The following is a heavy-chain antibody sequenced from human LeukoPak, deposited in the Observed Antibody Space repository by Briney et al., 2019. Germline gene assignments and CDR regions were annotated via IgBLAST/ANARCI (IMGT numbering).Heavy chain of an antibody. V-gene: IGHV1-2*02. J-gene: IGHJ4*02. CDR1: GYTFTGYY. CDR3: ARSFYGDYFNFDY. CDR2: INPNSGGT. Sequence: ASVKVSCKASGYTFTGYYMHWVRQAPGQGLEWMGWINPNSGGTNYAQKFQGRVTMTRDTSISTAYMELSRLRSDDTAVYYCARSFYGDYFNFDYWGQGTLVTVSS. D-gene: IGHD4-17*01.